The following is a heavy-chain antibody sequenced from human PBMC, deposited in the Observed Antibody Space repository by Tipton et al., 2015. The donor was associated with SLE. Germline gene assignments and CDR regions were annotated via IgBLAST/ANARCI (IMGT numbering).Heavy chain of an antibody. CDR2: IYYSGST. CDR3: ARRRINNWNDPVWFDP. J-gene: IGHJ5*02. V-gene: IGHV4-59*01. D-gene: IGHD1-20*01. CDR1: GGSISSYY. Sequence: TLSLTCTVSGGSISSYYWSWILQPPGKGLEWIGYIYYSGSTNYNPSLKSRVTISVDTSKNQFSLKLSSVTAADTAVYYCARRRINNWNDPVWFDPWGQGTLVTVSS.